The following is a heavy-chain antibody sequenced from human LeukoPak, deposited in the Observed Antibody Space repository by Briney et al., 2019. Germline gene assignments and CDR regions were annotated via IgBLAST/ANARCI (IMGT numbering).Heavy chain of an antibody. CDR1: NGSISNYY. Sequence: SETLSLTCTVSNGSISNYYWSWIRQPPGKGLEWIGNIYDSGSTNYNPSLKSRVTISVDTSKNQFSLKLSSVTAADTAVYYCARRGGYSSSWFYWGQGTLVTVSS. J-gene: IGHJ4*02. V-gene: IGHV4-59*12. CDR2: IYDSGST. CDR3: ARRGGYSSSWFY. D-gene: IGHD6-13*01.